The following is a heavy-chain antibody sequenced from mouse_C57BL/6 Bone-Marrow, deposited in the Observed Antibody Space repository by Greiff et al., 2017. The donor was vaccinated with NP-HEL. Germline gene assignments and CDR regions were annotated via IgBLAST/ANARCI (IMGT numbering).Heavy chain of an antibody. D-gene: IGHD1-1*01. CDR3: ARHEAFYGSSHWYFDV. V-gene: IGHV1-62-2*01. CDR2: FYPGSGSI. J-gene: IGHJ1*03. CDR1: GYTFTEYT. Sequence: VQRVESGAELVKPGASVKLSCKASGYTFTEYTIHWVKQRSGQGLEWIGWFYPGSGSIKYNEKFKDKATSTADKSSSTVYMELSRLTSEDSAVYFCARHEAFYGSSHWYFDVWGTGTTVTVSS.